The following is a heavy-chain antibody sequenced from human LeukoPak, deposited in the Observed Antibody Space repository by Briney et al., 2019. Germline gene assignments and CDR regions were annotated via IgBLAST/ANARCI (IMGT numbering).Heavy chain of an antibody. CDR3: ASYQLAFDY. CDR2: INHSGGT. V-gene: IGHV4-34*01. D-gene: IGHD6-13*01. Sequence: SETLSLTCAVYGGSFSGYYWSWIRQPPGKGLEWIGEINHSGGTNYNPSLKSRVTISVDTSKNQFSLKLSSVTAADTAVYYCASYQLAFDYWGQGTLVTVSS. CDR1: GGSFSGYY. J-gene: IGHJ4*02.